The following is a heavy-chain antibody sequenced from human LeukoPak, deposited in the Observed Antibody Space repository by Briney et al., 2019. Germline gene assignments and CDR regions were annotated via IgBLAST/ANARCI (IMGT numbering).Heavy chain of an antibody. CDR3: ARARWDRARYFDY. V-gene: IGHV1-2*02. D-gene: IGHD1-26*01. Sequence: ASVKVSCKASGYTFTGYYIHWVRQAPGQGLEWMGWINPNSDGTIYAQRFQGRVTMTRDTSIRTVYMELSRLRSDDTAVYYCARARWDRARYFDYWGQGTLVTVSS. CDR2: INPNSDGT. CDR1: GYTFTGYY. J-gene: IGHJ4*02.